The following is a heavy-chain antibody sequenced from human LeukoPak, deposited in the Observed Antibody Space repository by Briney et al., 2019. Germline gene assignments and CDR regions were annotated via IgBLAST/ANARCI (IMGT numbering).Heavy chain of an antibody. CDR1: EFSLNTDGVG. CDR2: IYWDDGK. J-gene: IGHJ4*02. D-gene: IGHD1-14*01. CDR3: ARRFPTRKYFDY. Sequence: SGPTLVNPTQTLTLTCTFSEFSLNTDGVGVGWIRQPPGKALEWLALIYWDDGKRYSPSLKRRLTIAKDTSKNQVVLTMTYMDPVDTATYYCARRFPTRKYFDYWGQGTLVTASS. V-gene: IGHV2-5*02.